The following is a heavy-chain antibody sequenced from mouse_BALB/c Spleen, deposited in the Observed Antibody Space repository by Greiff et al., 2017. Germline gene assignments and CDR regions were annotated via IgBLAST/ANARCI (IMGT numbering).Heavy chain of an antibody. CDR3: ARFYDGYPYAMDY. D-gene: IGHD2-3*01. J-gene: IGHJ4*01. CDR2: ISSGGSYT. CDR1: GFTFSSYG. V-gene: IGHV5-6*02. Sequence: EVMLVESGGDLVKPGGSLKLSCAASGFTFSSYGMSWVRQTPDKRLEWVATISSGGSYTYYPDSVKGRFTISRDNAKNTLYLQMSSLKSEDTAMYYCARFYDGYPYAMDYWGQGTSVTVSS.